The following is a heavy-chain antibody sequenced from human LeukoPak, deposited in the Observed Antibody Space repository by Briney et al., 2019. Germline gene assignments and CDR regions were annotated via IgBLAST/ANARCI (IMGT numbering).Heavy chain of an antibody. Sequence: SGGSLRLSCAASGFTVSSNYMSWVRQAPGKGLEWVSAISGSGGSTYYADSVKGRFTISRDNSKNTLYLQMNSLRAEDTAVYYCAKRKVVPRSHFDYWGQGTLVTVSS. D-gene: IGHD2-2*01. V-gene: IGHV3-23*01. CDR3: AKRKVVPRSHFDY. J-gene: IGHJ4*02. CDR1: GFTVSSNY. CDR2: ISGSGGST.